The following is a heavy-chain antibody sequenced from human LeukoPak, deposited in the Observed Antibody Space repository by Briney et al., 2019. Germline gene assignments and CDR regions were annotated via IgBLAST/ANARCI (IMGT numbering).Heavy chain of an antibody. CDR1: GFTFSSYA. V-gene: IGHV3-23*01. CDR3: ATDSSSWYFDY. Sequence: PGGSLRHSRAASGFTFSSYAMSWVRQAPGKGLEWVSAISGSGGSTYYADSVKGRFTISRDNSKNTLYLQMNSLRAEDTAIYYCATDSSSWYFDYWGQGTLVTVSS. D-gene: IGHD6-13*01. CDR2: ISGSGGST. J-gene: IGHJ4*02.